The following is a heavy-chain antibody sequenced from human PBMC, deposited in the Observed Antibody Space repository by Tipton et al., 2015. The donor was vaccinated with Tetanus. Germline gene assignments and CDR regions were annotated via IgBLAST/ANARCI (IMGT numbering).Heavy chain of an antibody. V-gene: IGHV4-30-4*01. Sequence: TLSLTCTVSGGSMSNNYWSWIRQPPGKGLEWIAFIHHSGLAFSKPSLKSRVSISIDTSQNQFSLRLTSVTAADTAVYFCARNVYTVTNDASDIWGHGTLVNVSS. D-gene: IGHD4-11*01. J-gene: IGHJ3*02. CDR3: ARNVYTVTNDASDI. CDR2: IHHSGLA. CDR1: GGSMSNNY.